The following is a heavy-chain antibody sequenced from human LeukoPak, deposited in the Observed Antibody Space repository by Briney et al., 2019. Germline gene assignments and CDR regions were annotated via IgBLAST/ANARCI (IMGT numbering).Heavy chain of an antibody. CDR3: ARDLAYGGDY. CDR1: GFTFRSEW. CDR2: ISGDGSTT. J-gene: IGHJ4*02. Sequence: GGSLRLSCAASGFTFRSEWMHWVRQPPGKGPEWISRISGDGSTTTYADSVKGRFTISRDNAKNTLYLQMSSLRAEDTAVYYCARDLAYGGDYWGQGTLVTVSS. V-gene: IGHV3-74*01. D-gene: IGHD4-17*01.